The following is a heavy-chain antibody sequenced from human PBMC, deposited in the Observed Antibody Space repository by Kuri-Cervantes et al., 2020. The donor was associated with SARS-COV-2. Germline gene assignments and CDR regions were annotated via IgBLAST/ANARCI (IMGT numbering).Heavy chain of an antibody. CDR1: GGTVSSGGNY. V-gene: IGHV4-61*08. Sequence: SETLSLTCTVSGGTVSSGGNYWSWLRPPPGKGLVGIGYNYYSGSNYYNPALKSLVTITVDTSKNQFLLKLSSVTAADTAVYYCARDTGFWEWLDLCYWGQGTLVTVSS. CDR2: NYYSGSN. D-gene: IGHD3-3*01. J-gene: IGHJ4*02. CDR3: ARDTGFWEWLDLCY.